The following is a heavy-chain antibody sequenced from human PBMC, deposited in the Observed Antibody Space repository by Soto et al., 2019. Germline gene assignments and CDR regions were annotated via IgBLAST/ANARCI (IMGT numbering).Heavy chain of an antibody. CDR1: GFNLNRYG. J-gene: IGHJ6*02. D-gene: IGHD6-19*01. V-gene: IGHV3-30*03. Sequence: GGSLRLSCEASGFNLNRYGMHWVRQAPGKGLEWVAVISFDGGNIFYADSVRGRFTLSRDNAKNTVYLRVNSLRPEDTAVYYCARGWYQYFILDVWGQGTTVTVSS. CDR3: ARGWYQYFILDV. CDR2: ISFDGGNI.